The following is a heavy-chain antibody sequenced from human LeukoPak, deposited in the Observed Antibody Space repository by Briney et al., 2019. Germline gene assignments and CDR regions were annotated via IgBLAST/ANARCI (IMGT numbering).Heavy chain of an antibody. V-gene: IGHV1-69*04. Sequence: GASVKVSCKASGCTFSSYAISWVRQPPAQGLEWMGRINPIFGIANYAQKFQGRVTITADNSTSTAYMELSSLRSEDTAVYYCASPNGWYKYYFDYWGQGTLVTVSS. J-gene: IGHJ4*02. D-gene: IGHD6-19*01. CDR1: GCTFSSYA. CDR2: INPIFGIA. CDR3: ASPNGWYKYYFDY.